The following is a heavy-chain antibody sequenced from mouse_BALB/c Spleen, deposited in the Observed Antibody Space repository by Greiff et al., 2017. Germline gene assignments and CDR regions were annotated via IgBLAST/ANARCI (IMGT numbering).Heavy chain of an antibody. Sequence: EVMLVESGGGLVKPGGSLKLSCAASGFTFSSYAMSWVRQTPEKRLEWVASISSGGSTYYPDSVKGRFTISRDNARNILYLQMSSLRSEDTAMYYCARDKDYFDYWGQGTTLTVSS. J-gene: IGHJ2*01. CDR2: ISSGGST. CDR3: ARDKDYFDY. V-gene: IGHV5-6-5*01. CDR1: GFTFSSYA.